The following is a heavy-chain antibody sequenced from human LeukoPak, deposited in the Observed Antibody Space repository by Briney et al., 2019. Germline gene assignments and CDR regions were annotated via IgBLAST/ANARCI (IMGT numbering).Heavy chain of an antibody. CDR1: GGTFSSYA. D-gene: IGHD1-26*01. V-gene: IGHV1-69*05. CDR2: IIPIFGTA. CDR3: AGSLLHTTLRAFDI. Sequence: ASVKVFCKASGGTFSSYAISWVRQAPGQGLEWMGGIIPIFGTANYAQKFQGRVTITTDESTSTAYMELSSLRSEDTAVYYCAGSLLHTTLRAFDIWGQGTMVTVSS. J-gene: IGHJ3*02.